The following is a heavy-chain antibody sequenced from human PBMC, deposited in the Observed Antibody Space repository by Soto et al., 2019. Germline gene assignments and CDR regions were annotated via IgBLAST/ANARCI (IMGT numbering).Heavy chain of an antibody. V-gene: IGHV3-30*18. J-gene: IGHJ1*01. D-gene: IGHD3-3*01. CDR3: AKAASQNYDVDH. CDR2: ISRDGRGE. CDR1: GFNFANFG. Sequence: QVQLVESGGGVVQPGGSLRLSCVGSGFNFANFGIQWIRQAPGKGLEWVSIISRDGRGEAFADSVKGRFAISKDNSKNTVYLQMTGLRSDDTAVYYYAKAASQNYDVDHWGQGTLVTVST.